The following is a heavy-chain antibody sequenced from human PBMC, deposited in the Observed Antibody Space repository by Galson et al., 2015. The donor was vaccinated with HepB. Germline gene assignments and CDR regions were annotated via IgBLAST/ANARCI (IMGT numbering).Heavy chain of an antibody. CDR1: GFTFSSYS. Sequence: SLRLSCAASGFTFSSYSMNWVRQAPGKGLEWVSSISSSSSYIYYADSVKGRFTISRDNAKNSLYLQMNSLRAEDTAVYYCARAHVLLWFGELPLGFDYWGQGTLVTVSS. D-gene: IGHD3-10*01. CDR2: ISSSSSYI. V-gene: IGHV3-21*01. J-gene: IGHJ4*02. CDR3: ARAHVLLWFGELPLGFDY.